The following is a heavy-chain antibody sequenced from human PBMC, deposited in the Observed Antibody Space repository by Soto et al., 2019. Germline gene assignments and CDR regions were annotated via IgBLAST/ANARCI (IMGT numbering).Heavy chain of an antibody. V-gene: IGHV3-33*01. D-gene: IGHD3-3*01. J-gene: IGHJ6*02. CDR1: GFTFSSYG. CDR3: ARDFWSGYSYYYYYYGMDV. Sequence: PGGSLRLSCAASGFTFSSYGMHWVRQAPGKGLEWVAVIWYDGSNKYYADSVKGRFTISRDNSKNTLYLQMNSLRAEDTAVYYCARDFWSGYSYYYYYYGMDVWGQGTTVTVSS. CDR2: IWYDGSNK.